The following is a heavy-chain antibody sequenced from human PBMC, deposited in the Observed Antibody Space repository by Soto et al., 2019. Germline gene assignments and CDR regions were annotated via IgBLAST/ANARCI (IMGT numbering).Heavy chain of an antibody. J-gene: IGHJ4*02. CDR1: GGSISSTGYF. CDR3: AREAGSGDDFDC. Sequence: QVQLQESGPGLVKPSQTLSLTCTVSGGSISSTGYFWTWIRQHPGKGLEWIGYIFYSGSTFHNPSLKSRVTISVDTSKNQFSLELSSVTAADTAVYYCAREAGSGDDFDCWGQGTLVTVSS. D-gene: IGHD1-26*01. CDR2: IFYSGST. V-gene: IGHV4-31*03.